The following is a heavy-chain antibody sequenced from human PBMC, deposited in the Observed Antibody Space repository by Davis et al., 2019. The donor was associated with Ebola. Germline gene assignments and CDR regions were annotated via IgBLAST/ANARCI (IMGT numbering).Heavy chain of an antibody. CDR3: ARFAKVPTGSHYFGLDV. Sequence: PGGSLRLSCTLPGGSIMDLCWSWIRQPPGKGREWIAHIFDNGSNYKNPSLRSRVTMSLDTSKNQFSLKLTSVTAADTAVYYCARFAKVPTGSHYFGLDVWGQGTTFTVSS. J-gene: IGHJ6*02. D-gene: IGHD2-2*01. CDR1: GGSIMDLC. V-gene: IGHV4-59*11. CDR2: IFDNGSN.